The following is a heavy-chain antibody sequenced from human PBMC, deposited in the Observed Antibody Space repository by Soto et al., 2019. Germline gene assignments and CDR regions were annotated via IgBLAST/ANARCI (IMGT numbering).Heavy chain of an antibody. CDR3: ASQRIGITIFGVVKRRYYYYMDV. CDR1: GGSFSGYY. D-gene: IGHD3-3*01. J-gene: IGHJ6*03. CDR2: INHSGST. Sequence: SETLSLTCAVYGGSFSGYYWSWIRQPPGKGLEWIGEINHSGSTNYNPSLKSRVTISVDTSKNQFSLKLSSVTAADTAVYYCASQRIGITIFGVVKRRYYYYMDVWGKGTTVTVSS. V-gene: IGHV4-34*01.